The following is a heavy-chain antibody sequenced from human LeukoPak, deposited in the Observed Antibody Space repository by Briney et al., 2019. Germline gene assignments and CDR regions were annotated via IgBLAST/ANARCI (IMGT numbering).Heavy chain of an antibody. Sequence: GGSLRLSCAASGFSFSDYSMNWVRQAPGKGLEWVSSISSYSTHIYYADSVKGRFTVSRDNAQNSLALQMNSLRPEDTAVYYCARDRRLTPDLAYDIWGQGTMVTVSS. J-gene: IGHJ3*02. CDR1: GFSFSDYS. CDR3: ARDRRLTPDLAYDI. CDR2: ISSYSTHI. V-gene: IGHV3-21*01.